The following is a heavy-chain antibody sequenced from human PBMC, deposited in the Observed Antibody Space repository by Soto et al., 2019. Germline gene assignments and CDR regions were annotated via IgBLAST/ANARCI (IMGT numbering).Heavy chain of an antibody. Sequence: SETLSLTCAVYGGSFSGYYWSWIRQPPGKGLEWIGEINHSGSTNYNPSLKSRVTISVDTSKNQFSLKLSSVTAADTAVYYCARGEMEWLRFRGPYYFDYWGQGTLVTVSS. V-gene: IGHV4-34*01. J-gene: IGHJ4*02. CDR2: INHSGST. D-gene: IGHD5-12*01. CDR3: ARGEMEWLRFRGPYYFDY. CDR1: GGSFSGYY.